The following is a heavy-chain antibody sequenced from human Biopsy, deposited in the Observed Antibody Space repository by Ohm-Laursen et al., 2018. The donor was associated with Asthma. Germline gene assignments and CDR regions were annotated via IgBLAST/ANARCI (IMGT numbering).Heavy chain of an antibody. J-gene: IGHJ3*02. V-gene: IGHV3-30*06. CDR1: GFTYGGHA. CDR3: VRDGTDDAFDI. CDR2: ISKDASTQ. D-gene: IGHD1-1*01. Sequence: SLRLSCSASGFTYGGHAMSWARQAPGKGLAWVGVISKDASTQDYADSVKGRFTMARDNSKNTLDLQMNSLREEDTAVYYCVRDGTDDAFDIWGQGTVVSVSS.